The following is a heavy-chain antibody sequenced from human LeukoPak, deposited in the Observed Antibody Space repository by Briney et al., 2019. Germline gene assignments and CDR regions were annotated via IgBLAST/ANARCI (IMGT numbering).Heavy chain of an antibody. CDR1: GYISTNYW. J-gene: IGHJ2*01. Sequence: GESLKTSCKGSGYISTNYWIGWVRQMPGKGLEWMGMIYPGDSDTIYSPSFKGQVTISADKSITTAHLQWSSLKPSDTAMYYCARLGAIVVVPDAMPDWYCYLWGGGTLVTVSS. CDR3: ARLGAIVVVPDAMPDWYCYL. V-gene: IGHV5-51*01. CDR2: IYPGDSDT. D-gene: IGHD2-2*01.